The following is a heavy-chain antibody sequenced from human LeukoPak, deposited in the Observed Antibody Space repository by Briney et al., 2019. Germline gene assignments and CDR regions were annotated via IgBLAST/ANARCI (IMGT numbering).Heavy chain of an antibody. Sequence: ASVKVSCKASGYTLTSYDINWVRQATGQGLEWMGWMNPNSGNTGYAQKFQGRVTMTRNTSISTAYMELSSLRSEDTAVYYCAAVRLDYYYYYMDVWGKGTTVTVSS. CDR3: AAVRLDYYYYYMDV. J-gene: IGHJ6*03. D-gene: IGHD3-9*01. CDR2: MNPNSGNT. CDR1: GYTLTSYD. V-gene: IGHV1-8*01.